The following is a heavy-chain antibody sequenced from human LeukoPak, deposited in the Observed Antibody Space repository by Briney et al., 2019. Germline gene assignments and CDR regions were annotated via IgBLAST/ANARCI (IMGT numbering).Heavy chain of an antibody. Sequence: ASVKVSCKASGYTFTSYYIHWVRQAPGQGLEWMGIINPSGGSTSYAQKFQGRVTLTRDTSTSTVYMELSSLRSEDTAVYYCARVPGRIAAAGYYFDYWGQGTLVTVSS. CDR2: INPSGGST. V-gene: IGHV1-46*01. CDR1: GYTFTSYY. J-gene: IGHJ4*02. CDR3: ARVPGRIAAAGYYFDY. D-gene: IGHD6-13*01.